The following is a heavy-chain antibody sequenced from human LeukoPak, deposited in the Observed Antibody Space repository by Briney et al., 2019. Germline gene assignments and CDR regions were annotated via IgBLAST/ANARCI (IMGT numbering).Heavy chain of an antibody. CDR3: ARALNDYVWGCNYYYYHYGMDV. V-gene: IGHV4-39*01. J-gene: IGHJ6*02. Sequence: SETLSLTCTVSGGSISSSSYYWGWIRQPPGKGLEWIGSIYYSGSTYYNPSLKSRVTISVDTSKNQFSLKLSSATAADTAAYYCARALNDYVWGCNYYYYHYGMDVWGQGTTVTVSS. CDR2: IYYSGST. D-gene: IGHD3-16*01. CDR1: GGSISSSSYY.